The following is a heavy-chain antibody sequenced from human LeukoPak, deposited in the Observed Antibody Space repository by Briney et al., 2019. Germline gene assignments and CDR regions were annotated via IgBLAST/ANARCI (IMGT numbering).Heavy chain of an antibody. J-gene: IGHJ4*02. Sequence: SETLSLTCAVYGGSFSGYYWSWIRQPPGKGLEWIGKINHSGSTNYNPSLKSRVTISVDTSKNQFSLKLSSVTAADTAVYYCASSLRRGYWGQGTLVTVSS. CDR2: INHSGST. CDR3: ASSLRRGY. V-gene: IGHV4-34*01. CDR1: GGSFSGYY. D-gene: IGHD4-17*01.